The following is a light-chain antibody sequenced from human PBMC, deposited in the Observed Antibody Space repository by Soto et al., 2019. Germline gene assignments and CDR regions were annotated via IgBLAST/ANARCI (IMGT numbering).Light chain of an antibody. V-gene: IGKV3-20*01. CDR3: QQYTGPPTT. Sequence: EIILTQSPDTLSLSPGERATLSCRASQTVSSNYLAWCQQRPGQAPRLLIYGASTRAAGIPDRFSGSGSGTEFTLPITRREAQDYAVYFCQQYTGPPTTFGQGTRLEIK. CDR1: QTVSSNY. CDR2: GAS. J-gene: IGKJ5*01.